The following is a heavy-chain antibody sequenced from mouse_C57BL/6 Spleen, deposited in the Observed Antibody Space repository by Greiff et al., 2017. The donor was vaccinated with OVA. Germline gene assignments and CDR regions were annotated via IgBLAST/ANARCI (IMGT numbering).Heavy chain of an antibody. CDR1: GYTFTSYW. D-gene: IGHD1-1*01. CDR3: ARRESSYDAMDY. J-gene: IGHJ4*01. V-gene: IGHV1-64*01. CDR2: IHPNSGST. Sequence: QVQLQQSGAELVKPGASVKLSCKASGYTFTSYWMHWVKQRPGQGLEWIGMIHPNSGSTNYNEKFKSKATLTVDKSSSTAYMQLSSLTSEDSAVYYCARRESSYDAMDYWGQGTSVTVSS.